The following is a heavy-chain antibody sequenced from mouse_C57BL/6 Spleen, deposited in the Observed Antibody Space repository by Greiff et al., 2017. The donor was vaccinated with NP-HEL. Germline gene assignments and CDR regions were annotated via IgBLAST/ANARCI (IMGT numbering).Heavy chain of an antibody. CDR1: GFNINGYY. V-gene: IGHV14-2*01. J-gene: IGHJ2*01. CDR3: GGGYYYGSTPDY. CDR2: IDPEDGDT. Sequence: VQLQQSGAELVKPGASVKLSCTASGFNINGYYMHWVKQRTEQGLEWIGRIDPEDGDTNYAPKFQGKATITADTSSNTAYLQLSSLTSEDTAVYYCGGGYYYGSTPDYWGQGTTLTVSS. D-gene: IGHD1-1*01.